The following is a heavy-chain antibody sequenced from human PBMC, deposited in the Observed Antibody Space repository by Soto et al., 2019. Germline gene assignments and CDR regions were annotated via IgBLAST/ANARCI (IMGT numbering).Heavy chain of an antibody. D-gene: IGHD3-22*01. Sequence: EVQLVESGGGLVQPGGSLRLSCAASGFTFSTYKMNWVRQAPGKGLEWVSYISSSSSTIYYADSVKGRFTISRDNAKNSLYLQMNSLRDEDTAVYYCARDAYDYDDTSGDYRHWGQGTRVTVPS. V-gene: IGHV3-48*02. CDR3: ARDAYDYDDTSGDYRH. CDR2: ISSSSSTI. J-gene: IGHJ4*02. CDR1: GFTFSTYK.